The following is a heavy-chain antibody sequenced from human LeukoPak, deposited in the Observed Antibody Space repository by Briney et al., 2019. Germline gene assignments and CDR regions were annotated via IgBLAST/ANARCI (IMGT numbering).Heavy chain of an antibody. V-gene: IGHV4-61*02. CDR3: ARESEFCSGGSCYSNYYYYYYMDV. D-gene: IGHD2-15*01. CDR2: IYTSGST. Sequence: PSQTLSLTCTVSGGSISSGSYYWSWIRQPAGKGLEWIGRIYTSGSTSYNPSLKSRVTISVDTSKNQFSLKLSSVTAADTAVYYCARESEFCSGGSCYSNYYYYYYMDVWGKGTTVTVSS. J-gene: IGHJ6*03. CDR1: GGSISSGSYY.